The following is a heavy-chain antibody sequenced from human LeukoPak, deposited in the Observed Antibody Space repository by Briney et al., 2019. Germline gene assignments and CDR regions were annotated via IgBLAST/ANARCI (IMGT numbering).Heavy chain of an antibody. D-gene: IGHD3-3*01. CDR2: IYSGGST. Sequence: GGSLRLSCAASGFTFGDYYMTWIRQAPGKGLEWVSVIYSGGSTYYADSVKGRFTISRDNSKNTLYLQMNSLRAEDTAVYYCAIIEVFGVVPSDYWGQGTLVTVSS. J-gene: IGHJ4*02. CDR1: GFTFGDYY. CDR3: AIIEVFGVVPSDY. V-gene: IGHV3-66*02.